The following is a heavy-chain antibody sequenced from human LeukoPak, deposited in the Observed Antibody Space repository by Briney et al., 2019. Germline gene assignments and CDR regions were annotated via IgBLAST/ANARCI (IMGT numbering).Heavy chain of an antibody. CDR1: GGPISSGSYY. V-gene: IGHV4-61*02. D-gene: IGHD6-19*01. CDR2: IYTSGST. CDR3: ARDDSSGWYGGLDY. J-gene: IGHJ4*02. Sequence: SQTLSLTCTVSGGPISSGSYYWSWIRQPAGKGLEWIGRIYTSGSTNYNPSHKSRVTISVDTSKNQFSLKLSSVTAADTAVYYCARDDSSGWYGGLDYWGQGTLVTVSS.